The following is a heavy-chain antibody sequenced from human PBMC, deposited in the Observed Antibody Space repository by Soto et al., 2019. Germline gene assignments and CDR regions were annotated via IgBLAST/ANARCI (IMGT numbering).Heavy chain of an antibody. V-gene: IGHV1-69*13. D-gene: IGHD6-13*01. CDR1: GGTFSSYA. CDR2: IIPIFGTA. CDR3: AYSSSWYYWVYYFDY. J-gene: IGHJ4*02. Sequence: EASVKVSCKASGGTFSSYAISWVRQAPGQGLEWMGGIIPIFGTANYAQKFQGRVTITADESTSTAYMELSSLRSEDTAVYYCAYSSSWYYWVYYFDYWGQGTLVTVPQ.